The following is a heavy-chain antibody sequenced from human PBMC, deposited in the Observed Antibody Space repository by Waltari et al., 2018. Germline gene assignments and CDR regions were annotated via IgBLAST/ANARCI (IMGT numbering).Heavy chain of an antibody. CDR3: ARQGKTSHSRAGDVFNI. J-gene: IGHJ3*02. Sequence: EVQLVQSGAEVKKPGESLKISCKDSGYSFTTYWIGWVRQMPGKGLEWMGIIYPSYADAIYSPSFQGKVTISADKSISTAYLQWSSLKASDTAMYYCARQGKTSHSRAGDVFNIWGQGTMVTVSS. CDR2: IYPSYADA. V-gene: IGHV5-51*01. D-gene: IGHD2-2*01. CDR1: GYSFTTYW.